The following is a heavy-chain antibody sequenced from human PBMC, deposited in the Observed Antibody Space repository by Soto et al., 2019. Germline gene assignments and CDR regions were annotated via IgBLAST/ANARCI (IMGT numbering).Heavy chain of an antibody. D-gene: IGHD4-17*01. J-gene: IGHJ4*02. V-gene: IGHV4-30-2*01. CDR2: IYHSGST. CDR1: GGSISSGGYS. CDR3: ASDLVTTLHY. Sequence: SETLSLTCAVSGGSISSGGYSWSWIRQPPGKGLEWIGYIYHSGSTYYNPSLKSRVTISVDRSKNQFSLKLSSVTAADTAVYYCASDLVTTLHYWGQGTLVTVSS.